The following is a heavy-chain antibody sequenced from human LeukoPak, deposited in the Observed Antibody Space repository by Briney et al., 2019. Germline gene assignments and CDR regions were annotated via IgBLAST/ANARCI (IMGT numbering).Heavy chain of an antibody. V-gene: IGHV4-59*12. Sequence: SETLSLTCTVSGGSISSYYWSWIRQPPGKGLEWIGYIYHSGSTYYNPSLKSRVTISVDRSKNQFSLKLSSVTAADTAVYYCARGHIVGALGVDYWGQGTLVTVSS. CDR2: IYHSGST. CDR3: ARGHIVGALGVDY. D-gene: IGHD1-26*01. J-gene: IGHJ4*02. CDR1: GGSISSYY.